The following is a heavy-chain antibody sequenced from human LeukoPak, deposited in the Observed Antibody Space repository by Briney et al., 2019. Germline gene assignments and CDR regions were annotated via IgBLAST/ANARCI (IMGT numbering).Heavy chain of an antibody. D-gene: IGHD3-10*01. CDR2: INHSGST. V-gene: IGHV4-30-2*01. Sequence: SQTLSLTCTVSGDSISSGGYYWSWIRQPPGKGLEWIGEINHSGSTNYNPSLKSRVTISVDTSKNQFSLKLSSVTAADTAVYYCARRPTELLWFGARPHKGYAFDIWGQGTMVTVSS. J-gene: IGHJ3*02. CDR3: ARRPTELLWFGARPHKGYAFDI. CDR1: GDSISSGGYY.